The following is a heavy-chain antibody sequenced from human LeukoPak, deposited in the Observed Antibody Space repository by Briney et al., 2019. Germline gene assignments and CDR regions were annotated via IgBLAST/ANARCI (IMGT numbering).Heavy chain of an antibody. CDR1: GGSISSYY. CDR3: AREAGYCSGGSCYGAWFDY. V-gene: IGHV4-59*01. Sequence: SETLSLACTVSGGSISSYYWSWIRQPPGKGLEWIGYIYYSGSTNYNPSLKSRVTISVDTSKNQFSLKLSSVTAADTAVYDCAREAGYCSGGSCYGAWFDYWGQGTLVTVSS. CDR2: IYYSGST. D-gene: IGHD2-15*01. J-gene: IGHJ4*02.